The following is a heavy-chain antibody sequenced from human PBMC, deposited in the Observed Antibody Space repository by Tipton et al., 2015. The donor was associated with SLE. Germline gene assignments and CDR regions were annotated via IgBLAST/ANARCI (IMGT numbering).Heavy chain of an antibody. J-gene: IGHJ3*01. CDR2: IYYTGNT. V-gene: IGHV4-59*11. Sequence: LRLSCTVSGASMSYHYWSWIRQPPGKGLEWIGYIYYTGNTNYNPSLKSRVTMSVDTSKSQFSLKLTFVSAADTAIYYCARMGLCTTTTCNEGAFDVWGQGSMVTVSS. D-gene: IGHD2-2*01. CDR1: GASMSYHY. CDR3: ARMGLCTTTTCNEGAFDV.